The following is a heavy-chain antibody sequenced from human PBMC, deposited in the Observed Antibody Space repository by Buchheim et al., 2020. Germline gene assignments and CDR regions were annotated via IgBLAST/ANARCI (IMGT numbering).Heavy chain of an antibody. CDR3: ARGLGYYDSSGSLDY. Sequence: QVQLVESGGGVVQPGRSLRLSCAASGFTFSSYGMHWVRQAPGKGLEWVAVISYDGSNKYYADSVKGRFTISRDNSKNTLYLQMNSLRAEDTAVYYCARGLGYYDSSGSLDYWGQGTL. J-gene: IGHJ4*02. CDR1: GFTFSSYG. D-gene: IGHD3-22*01. V-gene: IGHV3-30*03. CDR2: ISYDGSNK.